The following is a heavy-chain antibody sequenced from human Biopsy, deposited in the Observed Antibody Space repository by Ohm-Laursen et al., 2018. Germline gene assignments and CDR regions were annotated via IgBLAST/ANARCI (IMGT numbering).Heavy chain of an antibody. CDR3: ARTPRDSFWSGSYKRGLWFDP. D-gene: IGHD3-3*01. CDR2: VYNGGIT. J-gene: IGHJ5*02. CDR1: GRSIISYY. V-gene: IGHV4-59*01. Sequence: TLTLTCSLSGRSIISYYWTWIRQPPGKGLEWIGHVYNGGITNYNPSLKRRVTISKDTSKNQFSLQVNSVTAADTAVYYCARTPRDSFWSGSYKRGLWFDPWGQGTLVIVSS.